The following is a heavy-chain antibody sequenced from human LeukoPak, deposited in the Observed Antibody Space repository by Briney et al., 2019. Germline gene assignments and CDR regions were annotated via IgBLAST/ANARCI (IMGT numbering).Heavy chain of an antibody. CDR2: SYFSGGT. CDR3: ARQTGSGLFSLP. V-gene: IGHV4-39*01. D-gene: IGHD3-10*01. CDR1: GDSISSSNCY. J-gene: IGHJ4*02. Sequence: PSETLSLTCTVSGDSISSSNCYWGWIRQPPVKGLEWIGSSYFSGGTYYNASLKSRVTISVDTSKNQFSLKLSSVTAADTAVYYCARQTGSGLFSLPGGQGTLVTVSS.